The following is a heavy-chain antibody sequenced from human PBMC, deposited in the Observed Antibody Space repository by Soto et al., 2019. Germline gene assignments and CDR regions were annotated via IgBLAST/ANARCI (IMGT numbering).Heavy chain of an antibody. Sequence: GESLKISCKGSGYSFTSYWIGWVRQMPGKGLEWMGIIYPGDSDTRYSPSFQGQVTISADKSISTAYLQWSSLKASDTAMYYCARQAAIPRNYYGMDVWGQGTTVTVSS. CDR3: ARQAAIPRNYYGMDV. CDR2: IYPGDSDT. CDR1: GYSFTSYW. J-gene: IGHJ6*02. V-gene: IGHV5-51*01. D-gene: IGHD2-21*02.